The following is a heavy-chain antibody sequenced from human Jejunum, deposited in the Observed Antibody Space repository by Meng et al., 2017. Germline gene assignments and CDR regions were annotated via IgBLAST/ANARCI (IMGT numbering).Heavy chain of an antibody. V-gene: IGHV3-15*01. CDR1: GFTFSNGW. CDR3: TTGTSITNFHGLDV. J-gene: IGHJ6*02. CDR2: IKSKTDGGTT. Sequence: GESLKISCVVSGFTFSNGWMAWVRQAPGKGLEWVGRIKSKTDGGTTEYAAPVKGRFTISRDDSINTLYLQMNSLKTEDTAVYYCTTGTSITNFHGLDVWGQGTTVTVSS. D-gene: IGHD3-3*01.